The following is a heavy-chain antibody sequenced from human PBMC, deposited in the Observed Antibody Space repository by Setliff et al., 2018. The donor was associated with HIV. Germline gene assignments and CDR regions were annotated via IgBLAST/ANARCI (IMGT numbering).Heavy chain of an antibody. CDR2: IHYTGSN. CDR3: TRRINFGSGYYKDHAFDL. Sequence: ASETLSLTCTVSGGSVTSGGHYWSWIRQQPGKAPEWIGYIHYTGSNFYNPSLTDRLTISIDKAKNQISLRLTSVTAADTAIYFCTRRINFGSGYYKDHAFDLWGQGTMVTVSS. J-gene: IGHJ3*01. V-gene: IGHV4-31*09. D-gene: IGHD3-3*01. CDR1: GGSVTSGGHY.